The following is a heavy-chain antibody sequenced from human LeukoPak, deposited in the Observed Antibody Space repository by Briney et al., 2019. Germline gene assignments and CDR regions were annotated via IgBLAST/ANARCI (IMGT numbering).Heavy chain of an antibody. CDR1: GFFFNNYA. D-gene: IGHD2-2*01. V-gene: IGHV3-23*01. Sequence: GGSLRLSCAASGFFFNNYAMNWVRQPPGKGLEWVSAISGGGDTTFYADSVRGRFTISRDNSKNTLFLQMNSLRAEDTATYYCAKNPYCSSTTCHFDYWGQGTLVTVSS. CDR2: ISGGGDTT. CDR3: AKNPYCSSTTCHFDY. J-gene: IGHJ4*02.